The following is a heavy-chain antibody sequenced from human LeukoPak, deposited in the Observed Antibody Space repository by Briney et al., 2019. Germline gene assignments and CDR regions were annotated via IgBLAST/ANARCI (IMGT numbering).Heavy chain of an antibody. J-gene: IGHJ6*03. CDR2: ISSSSSTI. Sequence: PGGSLRLSCAASGFTFSSYSMNWVRQAPGKGLEWVSYISSSSSTIYYAESVKGRFTISRDNAKNSLYLQMNSLRAEDTAVYYCARAGNRYYYYYYMDVWGKGTTVTVSS. CDR3: ARAGNRYYYYYYMDV. CDR1: GFTFSSYS. V-gene: IGHV3-48*01. D-gene: IGHD1-14*01.